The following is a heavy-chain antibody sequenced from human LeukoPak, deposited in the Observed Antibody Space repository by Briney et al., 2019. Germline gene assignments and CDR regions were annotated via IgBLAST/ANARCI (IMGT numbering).Heavy chain of an antibody. J-gene: IGHJ4*02. CDR1: GGSISSYY. D-gene: IGHD3-22*01. Sequence: SETLSLTCTVSGGSISSYYWSWIRQPPGKGLEWIGSIHYRGSANYNPSLKSRASISVGTSKTYFSLKPSSVTAADTAVYYCAIFFDSSGYFHYWGQGILVTVSS. V-gene: IGHV4-59*01. CDR3: AIFFDSSGYFHY. CDR2: IHYRGSA.